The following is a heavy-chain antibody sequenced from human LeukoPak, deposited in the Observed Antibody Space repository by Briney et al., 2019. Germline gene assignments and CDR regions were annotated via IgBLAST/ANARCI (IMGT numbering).Heavy chain of an antibody. D-gene: IGHD3-22*01. Sequence: GGSLRLSCAASGFTFSSYWMHWVRQAPGKGLVWVSRINSDGSSTSYADSVKGRFTTSRDNAKNTLYLQMNSLRAEDTAVYYCARDLRYYYDEDWFDPWGQGTTVTVSS. CDR3: ARDLRYYYDEDWFDP. CDR2: INSDGSST. CDR1: GFTFSSYW. V-gene: IGHV3-74*01. J-gene: IGHJ5*01.